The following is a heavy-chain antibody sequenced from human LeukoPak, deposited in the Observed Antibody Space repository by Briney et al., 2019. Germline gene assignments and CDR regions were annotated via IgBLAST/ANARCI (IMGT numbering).Heavy chain of an antibody. CDR3: ARDGVVVAASSRWFDP. CDR2: INPNSGGT. V-gene: IGHV1-2*02. J-gene: IGHJ5*02. CDR1: GYTFTGYY. Sequence: ASVKVSCKASGYTFTGYYMHWVRQAPGQGLEWMGWINPNSGGTNYAQKFQGRVTMTRDTSTSTVYMELSSLRSEDTAVYYCARDGVVVAASSRWFDPWGQGTLVTVSS. D-gene: IGHD2-15*01.